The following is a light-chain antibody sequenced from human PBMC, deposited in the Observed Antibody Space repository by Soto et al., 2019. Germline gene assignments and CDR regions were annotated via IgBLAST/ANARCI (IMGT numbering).Light chain of an antibody. Sequence: DIQMTQSPPTLSASVVDRVTITCRASQPISSWLSWYQQKPWKAPKLLIYDASSLESVFPSMFSGSGCGTESIPTISSQPHDDFANYCCQQYGNYWTFGQGTKVDIK. V-gene: IGKV1-5*01. CDR1: QPISSW. J-gene: IGKJ1*01. CDR2: DAS. CDR3: QQYGNYWT.